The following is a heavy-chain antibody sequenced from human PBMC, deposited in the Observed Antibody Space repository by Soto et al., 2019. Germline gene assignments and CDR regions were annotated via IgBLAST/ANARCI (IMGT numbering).Heavy chain of an antibody. J-gene: IGHJ5*02. V-gene: IGHV1-3*01. Sequence: QVPLVQSGAEVKKPGASVKVSCKASGYTFTSYAMHWVRQAPGQRLEWMGWINAGNGNTKYSQKFQGRVTITRDTSASTAYMELSSLRSEDTAVYYCARAPDIVLMVYASGGEFDPWGQGTLVTVSS. CDR3: ARAPDIVLMVYASGGEFDP. CDR1: GYTFTSYA. D-gene: IGHD2-8*01. CDR2: INAGNGNT.